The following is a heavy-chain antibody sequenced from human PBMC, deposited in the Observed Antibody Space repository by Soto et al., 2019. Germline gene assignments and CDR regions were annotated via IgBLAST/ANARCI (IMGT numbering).Heavy chain of an antibody. CDR2: ISGNGGST. V-gene: IGHV3-23*01. CDR1: GFTFSSYA. Sequence: PGGSLRLSCAASGFTFSSYAISWVRQAPGKGLEWVSAISGNGGSTYYADSVKGRFTISRDNSKNTLYLQMNSLRAEDTAVYYCAKGAQRDFWSGYLFDYWGQGTLVTVSS. J-gene: IGHJ4*02. D-gene: IGHD3-3*01. CDR3: AKGAQRDFWSGYLFDY.